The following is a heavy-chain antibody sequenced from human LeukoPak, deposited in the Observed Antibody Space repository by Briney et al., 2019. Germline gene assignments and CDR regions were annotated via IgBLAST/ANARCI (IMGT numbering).Heavy chain of an antibody. Sequence: SETLSLTCAVSGSSISSGGYSWSWIRQPPGTGLEWIGYIYHSGGTYYNPSLKSRVTISVDRSKNQFSLKLSSVTAADTAVYYCARDRDSSGYFDYWGQGTLVTVSS. V-gene: IGHV4-30-2*01. D-gene: IGHD3-22*01. CDR1: GSSISSGGYS. J-gene: IGHJ4*02. CDR2: IYHSGGT. CDR3: ARDRDSSGYFDY.